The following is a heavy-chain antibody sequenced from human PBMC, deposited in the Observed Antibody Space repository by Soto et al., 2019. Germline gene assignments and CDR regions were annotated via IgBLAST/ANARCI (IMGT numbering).Heavy chain of an antibody. CDR2: IYYSGST. CDR3: ARGFSGEGLFSLYDYYGMDV. Sequence: QVQLQESGPGLVKPSETLSLTCTVSGGSISSYYWSWIRQPPGKGLEWIGYIYYSGSTNYNPSLKRRVTISVDTSKNQFSLKLSSVTAADTAVYYCARGFSGEGLFSLYDYYGMDVWGQGTTVTVSS. V-gene: IGHV4-59*01. D-gene: IGHD3-3*01. J-gene: IGHJ6*02. CDR1: GGSISSYY.